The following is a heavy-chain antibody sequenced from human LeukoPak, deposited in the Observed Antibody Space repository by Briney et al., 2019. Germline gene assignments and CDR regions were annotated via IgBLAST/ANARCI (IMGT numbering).Heavy chain of an antibody. J-gene: IGHJ1*01. D-gene: IGHD2-2*01. Sequence: SETLSLTCTVSGGSISSYYWSWIRQPPGKGLEWIGYIYYSGSTNYTPSLKSRVTISVDTSKNQFSLKLSSVSAADTAVYYCARSGAKVVPAATLKYFQHWGQGTLVTVSS. CDR3: ARSGAKVVPAATLKYFQH. CDR1: GGSISSYY. CDR2: IYYSGST. V-gene: IGHV4-59*01.